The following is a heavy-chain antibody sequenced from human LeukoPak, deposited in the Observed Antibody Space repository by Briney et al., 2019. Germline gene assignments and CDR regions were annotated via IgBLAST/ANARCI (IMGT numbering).Heavy chain of an antibody. CDR1: GFTFSNPFTNAW. V-gene: IGHV3-15*07. CDR2: IKTRSDGGTR. J-gene: IGHJ6*03. D-gene: IGHD3-16*01. Sequence: MTGGSLRLSCAASGFTFSNPFTNAWINWVRQAPGKGLEWVGRIKTRSDGGTRDYAAPVKGRFTITRDDSRNTVSLQMNSLKAEDTAKYYCTTERPPPSVWRPHYLQRGDHSHYYMDVWGKGTTVTVSS. CDR3: TTERPPPSVWRPHYLQRGDHSHYYMDV.